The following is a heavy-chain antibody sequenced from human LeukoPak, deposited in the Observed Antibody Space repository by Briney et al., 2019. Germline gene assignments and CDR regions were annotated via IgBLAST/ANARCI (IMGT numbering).Heavy chain of an antibody. V-gene: IGHV1-18*01. J-gene: IGHJ5*02. Sequence: ASVKVSCKASGYTFTSYDISWVRQAPGQGLEWVGWISAYNGNTNYAQKFQGRVTVTTDTSTSTAYMELRSLRSDATAVYYCARATAAGTEWFDPWGQGTLVTVSS. CDR2: ISAYNGNT. CDR1: GYTFTSYD. D-gene: IGHD6-13*01. CDR3: ARATAAGTEWFDP.